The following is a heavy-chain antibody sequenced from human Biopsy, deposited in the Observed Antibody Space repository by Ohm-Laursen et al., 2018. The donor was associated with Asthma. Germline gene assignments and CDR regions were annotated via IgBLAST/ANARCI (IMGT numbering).Heavy chain of an antibody. J-gene: IGHJ5*02. D-gene: IGHD3-3*01. CDR2: FVRER. CDR3: ADLFFQAFDT. Sequence: SVKVSCKVSGYFLSKMPMRWVRQAPGKGLEWMGGFVRERIYAQKFRGRLTMTEDISTDTAYMELNSLTSEDTAVYYCADLFFQAFDTWGQGTPVTVSS. CDR1: GYFLSKMP. V-gene: IGHV1-24*01.